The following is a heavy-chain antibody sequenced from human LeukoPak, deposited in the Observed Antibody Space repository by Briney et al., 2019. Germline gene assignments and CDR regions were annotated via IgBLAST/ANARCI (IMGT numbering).Heavy chain of an antibody. CDR3: ARDNGIYFDY. J-gene: IGHJ4*02. Sequence: NPSETLSLTCTVSGGSISGYYWSWIRQPPGKGLEWIGYIFYSGSTNYNPSLKSRVTISLDTSKKQFSLKMSSVTAADTAVYYCARDNGIYFDYWGQGTLVTVSS. V-gene: IGHV4-59*01. CDR1: GGSISGYY. CDR2: IFYSGST.